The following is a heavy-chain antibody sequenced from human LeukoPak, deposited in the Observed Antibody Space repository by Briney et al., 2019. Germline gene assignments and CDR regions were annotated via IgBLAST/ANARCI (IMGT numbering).Heavy chain of an antibody. CDR1: GFTFSSYA. Sequence: GGSLRLSCAASGFTFSSYAMSWVRQAPGKGLEWVSAISGSGGSTYYADSVKGRFTISRDNSKNTLYLQMNSLRAEDTAVYYCAKDGSLSRRQYSGSYSDYWGQGTLVTVSS. CDR3: AKDGSLSRRQYSGSYSDY. J-gene: IGHJ4*02. D-gene: IGHD1-26*01. CDR2: ISGSGGST. V-gene: IGHV3-23*01.